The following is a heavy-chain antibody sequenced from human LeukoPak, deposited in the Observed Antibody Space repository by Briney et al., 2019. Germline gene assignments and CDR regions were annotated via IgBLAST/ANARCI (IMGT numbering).Heavy chain of an antibody. J-gene: IGHJ4*02. CDR1: GFTFIDHE. V-gene: IGHV3-13*01. D-gene: IGHD1-26*01. CDR2: IGTAGDT. CDR3: AREYSGGGFDY. Sequence: GGSLRLSCAASGFTFIDHEMNWVRQATGKGLEWVSSIGTAGDTYYPGSVKGRFTISRENAKNSLYLQMNSLRAGDTAVYYCAREYSGGGFDYWGQGTLVTVSS.